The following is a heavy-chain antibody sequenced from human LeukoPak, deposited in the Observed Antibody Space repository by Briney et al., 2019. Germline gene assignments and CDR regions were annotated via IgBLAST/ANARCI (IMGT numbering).Heavy chain of an antibody. D-gene: IGHD3-3*01. CDR2: INPSGGST. CDR1: GYTFTSYY. V-gene: IGHV1-46*03. J-gene: IGHJ5*02. CDR3: ARAARVYNWFDP. Sequence: SVKVSCKASGYTFTSYYMNWVRQAPGQGLEWIGIINPSGGSTSYAQKFQGRVTMTRDTSTSTVYMELSSLRSEDTAVYYCARAARVYNWFDPWGQGTLVTVSS.